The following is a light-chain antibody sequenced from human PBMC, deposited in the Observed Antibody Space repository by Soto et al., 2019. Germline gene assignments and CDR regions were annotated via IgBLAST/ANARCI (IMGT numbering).Light chain of an antibody. CDR2: DVS. CDR3: SSYRSSSTLGV. Sequence: QSALTQPASVSGSPGQSITISCTGTSSDVGGFNFVSWYQQHPGKAPQLIMYDVSNRPSGVSNRLSGSKSSNTASLTISGLQAEDEADYYCSSYRSSSTLGVFGTGTKVTVL. CDR1: SSDVGGFNF. J-gene: IGLJ1*01. V-gene: IGLV2-14*01.